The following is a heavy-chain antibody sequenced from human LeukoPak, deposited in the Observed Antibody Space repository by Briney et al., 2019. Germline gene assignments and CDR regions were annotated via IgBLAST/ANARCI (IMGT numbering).Heavy chain of an antibody. J-gene: IGHJ1*01. CDR1: GGSISSSSYY. CDR3: ARGRYYYDSSGYLSAEYFQH. Sequence: SETLSLTCTVSGGSISSSSYYWGWIRQPPGKGLEWIGSIYYSGSTYYNPSLKSRVTISVDTSKNQFSLKLSSVTAADTAVYYCARGRYYYDSSGYLSAEYFQHWGQGTLVTVSS. CDR2: IYYSGST. V-gene: IGHV4-39*07. D-gene: IGHD3-22*01.